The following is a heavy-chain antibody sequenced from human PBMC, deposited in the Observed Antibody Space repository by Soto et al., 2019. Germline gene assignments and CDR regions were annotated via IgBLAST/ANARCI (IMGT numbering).Heavy chain of an antibody. CDR1: GFTFSSYA. CDR2: ISGSGGST. V-gene: IGHV3-23*01. D-gene: IGHD1-7*01. Sequence: GGSLRLSCAASGFTFSSYAMSWVRQAPGKGLEWVSAISGSGGSTYYADSVKGRFTISRDNSKNTLYLQMNSLRAEDTAVYYCAKDRDWIPGQTTHLGYWGQGTLVTVSS. J-gene: IGHJ4*02. CDR3: AKDRDWIPGQTTHLGY.